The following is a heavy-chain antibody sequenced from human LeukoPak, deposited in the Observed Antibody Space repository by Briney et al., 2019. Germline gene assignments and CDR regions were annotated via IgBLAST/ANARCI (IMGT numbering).Heavy chain of an antibody. J-gene: IGHJ4*02. CDR1: GGSINSSLYY. D-gene: IGHD3-16*01. CDR3: ARDPHHDDDADEGFDY. CDR2: IDYTGIT. V-gene: IGHV4-39*07. Sequence: SETLSLTCTVSGGSINSSLYYWGWIRQRPGKGLEWVGNIDYTGITYYNPSLRSRVTISVDTSKNQFSLTLSSVTAADTAIYYCARDPHHDDDADEGFDYWGQGTLVIVSS.